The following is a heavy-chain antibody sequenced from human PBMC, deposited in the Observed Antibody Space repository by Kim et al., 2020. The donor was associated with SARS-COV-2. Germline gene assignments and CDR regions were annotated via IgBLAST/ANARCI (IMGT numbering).Heavy chain of an antibody. V-gene: IGHV1-69*01. Sequence: FQGRVTITADESTSTAYMELSSLRSEDTAVYYCASDPVGSGSYKMFYFDYWGQGTLVTVSS. D-gene: IGHD3-10*01. J-gene: IGHJ4*02. CDR3: ASDPVGSGSYKMFYFDY.